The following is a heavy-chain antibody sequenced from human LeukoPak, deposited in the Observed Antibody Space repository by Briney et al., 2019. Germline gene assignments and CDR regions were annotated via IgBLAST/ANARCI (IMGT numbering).Heavy chain of an antibody. CDR2: ISAYNGNT. CDR3: ARGGYYYDSSGSDAFDI. CDR1: GYTFTSYG. J-gene: IGHJ3*02. D-gene: IGHD3-22*01. V-gene: IGHV1-18*01. Sequence: ASVKVSCKASGYTFTSYGISWVRQAPGQGLEWMGWISAYNGNTNYAQKLQGRVTMTTDTSTSTAYMELRSLRSDDTAVYYCARGGYYYDSSGSDAFDIWGQGTMVTVSS.